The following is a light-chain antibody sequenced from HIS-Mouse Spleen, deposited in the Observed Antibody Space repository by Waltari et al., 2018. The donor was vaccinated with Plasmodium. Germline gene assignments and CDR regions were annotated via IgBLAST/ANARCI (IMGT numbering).Light chain of an antibody. J-gene: IGKJ1*01. V-gene: IGKV3-20*01. Sequence: EIVLTQSPGTLSLSPGERATLSCRASQSVSSSYLAWYQQKPGQDPRLLIYAASSRATGIPDRFSGSGSGTDFTLTISRLEPEDFAVYYCQQYGSSSWTFGQGTKVEIK. CDR3: QQYGSSSWT. CDR2: AAS. CDR1: QSVSSSY.